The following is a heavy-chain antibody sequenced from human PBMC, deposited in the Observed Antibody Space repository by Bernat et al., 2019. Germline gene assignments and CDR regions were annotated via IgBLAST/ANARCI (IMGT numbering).Heavy chain of an antibody. J-gene: IGHJ4*02. D-gene: IGHD6-6*01. CDR2: INPGDGST. CDR1: GYTFSSYS. Sequence: QVQLVQSGAEVKKPGASVKVSCRASGYTFSSYSLHWLRQAPGQGLEWMAIINPGDGSTTYAQKFQDRVTVTRDTSTTTVYMDLSGLRSEDTAVYYCARDFSTSHASFDCWGQGTLVTVSS. V-gene: IGHV1-46*01. CDR3: ARDFSTSHASFDC.